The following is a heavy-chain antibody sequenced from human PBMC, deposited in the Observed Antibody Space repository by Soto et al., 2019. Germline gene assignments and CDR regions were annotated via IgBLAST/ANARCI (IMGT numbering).Heavy chain of an antibody. J-gene: IGHJ4*02. CDR1: GGSFNDYW. D-gene: IGHD3-16*01. CDR3: SRGRDYTWTF. Sequence: QVQLQQWGAGLLKPSETLSLTCAVYGGSFNDYWWSWIRQPPGKGLEWIGEINHSGITNYNPSLKSRVTMSVETSKSLDSMKLSSVTAADTAVYYCSRGRDYTWTFGGQGTLVTVSS. CDR2: INHSGIT. V-gene: IGHV4-34*01.